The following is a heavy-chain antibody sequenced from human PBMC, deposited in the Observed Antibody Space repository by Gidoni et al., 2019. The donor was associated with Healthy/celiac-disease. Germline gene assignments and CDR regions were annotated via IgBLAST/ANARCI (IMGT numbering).Heavy chain of an antibody. D-gene: IGHD3-3*01. Sequence: EVQLVESGGGLVQPGGSLRLSCAASGSTCSSYWMSWVRQAPGKGLEWVANIKQDGSEKYYVDSVKGRFTISRDNAKNSLYLQMNSLRAEDTAVYYCARRNAIFGVVTDFDYWGQGTLVTVSS. V-gene: IGHV3-7*01. CDR1: GSTCSSYW. CDR3: ARRNAIFGVVTDFDY. CDR2: IKQDGSEK. J-gene: IGHJ4*02.